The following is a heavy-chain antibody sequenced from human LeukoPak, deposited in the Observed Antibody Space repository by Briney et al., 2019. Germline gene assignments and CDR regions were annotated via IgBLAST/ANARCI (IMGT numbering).Heavy chain of an antibody. D-gene: IGHD3-3*01. CDR1: GCTFSSYA. CDR3: AKSPKYDFWSGYYNYYYYYYMDV. V-gene: IGHV1-69*05. CDR2: IIPIFGTA. Sequence: ASVKVSCKASGCTFSSYAISWVRQAPGKGLEWMGGIIPIFGTANYAQKFQGRVTITTDESTSTAYMQLSSLRSEDTAVYYCAKSPKYDFWSGYYNYYYYYYMDVWGKGTTVTVSS. J-gene: IGHJ6*03.